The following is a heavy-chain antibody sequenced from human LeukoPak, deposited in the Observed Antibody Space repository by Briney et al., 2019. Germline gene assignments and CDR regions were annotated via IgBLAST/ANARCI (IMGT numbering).Heavy chain of an antibody. CDR3: ARDIEVLPAGIRGNDWFDP. D-gene: IGHD2-2*02. CDR2: IYRSGST. J-gene: IGHJ5*02. CDR1: GYSITTGYY. Sequence: SETLSLTCIVSGYSITTGYYWGWIRQPPGKGLEWIGSIYRSGSTTYNSSLKSRVTISVDTSKNQFSLKLSSVTAADTAVYYRARDIEVLPAGIRGNDWFDPWGQGILVTVSS. V-gene: IGHV4-38-2*02.